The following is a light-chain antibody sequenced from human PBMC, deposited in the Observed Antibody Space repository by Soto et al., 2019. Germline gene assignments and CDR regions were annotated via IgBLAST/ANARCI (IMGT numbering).Light chain of an antibody. V-gene: IGKV1-33*01. CDR2: EAS. J-gene: IGKJ5*01. Sequence: DTQMTQSPSSLSASVGDRVTISCRASQSISDYLNWYQQKSGKAPTLLIHEASNLEAGVPSRFSGSRSGTEFILTISHRQPEDVATYYCQHYHDLVFTFGQGTRLEIK. CDR3: QHYHDLVFT. CDR1: QSISDY.